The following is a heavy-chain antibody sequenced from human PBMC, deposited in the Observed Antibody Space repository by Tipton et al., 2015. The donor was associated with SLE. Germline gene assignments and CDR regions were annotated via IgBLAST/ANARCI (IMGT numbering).Heavy chain of an antibody. V-gene: IGHV4-34*01. CDR2: INHSGST. Sequence: TLPLTCAVYGGSFSGYYWSWIRQPPGKGLEWIGEINHSGSTNYNPSLKSRVTISVDTSKNQFSLKLSSVTAADTAVYYCASRSTTVTTGGGAFDIWGQGTMVTVSS. CDR1: GGSFSGYY. CDR3: ASRSTTVTTGGGAFDI. D-gene: IGHD4-17*01. J-gene: IGHJ3*02.